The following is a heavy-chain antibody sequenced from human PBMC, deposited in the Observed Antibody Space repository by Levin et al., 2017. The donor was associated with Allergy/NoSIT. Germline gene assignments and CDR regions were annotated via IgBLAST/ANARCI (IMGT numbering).Heavy chain of an antibody. V-gene: IGHV4-59*08. D-gene: IGHD6-19*01. CDR1: GGSISSYY. J-gene: IGHJ4*02. Sequence: SETLSLTCTVSGGSISSYYWSWIRQPPGKGLEWIGYIYYSGSTNYNPSLKSRVTISVDTSKNQFSLKLSSVTAADTAVYYCARHKGGAVAATWDFDYWGQGTLVTVSS. CDR3: ARHKGGAVAATWDFDY. CDR2: IYYSGST.